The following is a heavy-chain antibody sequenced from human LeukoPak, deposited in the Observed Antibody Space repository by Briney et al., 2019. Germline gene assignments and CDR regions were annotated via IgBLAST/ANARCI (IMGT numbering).Heavy chain of an antibody. D-gene: IGHD2-21*02. CDR1: GGSISSSDYY. CDR2: IYYSGST. CDR3: ARDGAYCGGDCLDAFDI. J-gene: IGHJ3*02. Sequence: SETLSLTCTVSGGSISSSDYYWSWIRQPPGKGLEWIGYIYYSGSTYYNPSLKSRVTISVDTSKNQFSLKLSSVTAADTAVYYCARDGAYCGGDCLDAFDIWGQGTMVTVSS. V-gene: IGHV4-30-4*08.